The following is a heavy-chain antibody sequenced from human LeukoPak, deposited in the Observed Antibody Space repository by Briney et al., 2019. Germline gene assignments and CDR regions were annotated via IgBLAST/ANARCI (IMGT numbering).Heavy chain of an antibody. V-gene: IGHV4-59*12. CDR3: AREVLRFLEWSSYYFDY. J-gene: IGHJ4*02. D-gene: IGHD3-3*01. CDR2: IYYSGST. Sequence: SETLSLTCTVSGGSISSYYWSWIRQPPGKGLEWIGYIYYSGSTNYNPSLKSRVTMSVDTSKNQFSLKLSSVTAADTAVYYCAREVLRFLEWSSYYFDYWGQGTLVTVSS. CDR1: GGSISSYY.